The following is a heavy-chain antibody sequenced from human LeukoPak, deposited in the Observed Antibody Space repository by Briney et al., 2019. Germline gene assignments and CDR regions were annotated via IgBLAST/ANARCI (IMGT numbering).Heavy chain of an antibody. D-gene: IGHD2-15*01. J-gene: IGHJ6*02. V-gene: IGHV3-23*01. Sequence: PGGSLRLSCAASGFTFSSYAMSWVRQAPGKGLEWVSTISEGGANTHYAASVKGRFTISRDDSKNTLYVQMNSLRVEDTAIYYCTIQCSGGSCQLPDVWGQGTTVTVSS. CDR3: TIQCSGGSCQLPDV. CDR2: ISEGGANT. CDR1: GFTFSSYA.